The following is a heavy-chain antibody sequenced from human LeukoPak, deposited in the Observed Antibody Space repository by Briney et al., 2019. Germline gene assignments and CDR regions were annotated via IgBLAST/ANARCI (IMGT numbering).Heavy chain of an antibody. D-gene: IGHD2-15*01. V-gene: IGHV4-39*07. CDR2: IYYSGST. CDR1: GGSISSSSYY. J-gene: IGHJ4*02. Sequence: SETLSLTCTVSGGSISSSSYYWGWIRQPPGKGLEWIGSIYYSGSTYYNPSLKSRVTISVDTSKNQFSLKLSSVTAADTAVYYCASVAGHCSGGSCFYWGQGTLVTVSS. CDR3: ASVAGHCSGGSCFY.